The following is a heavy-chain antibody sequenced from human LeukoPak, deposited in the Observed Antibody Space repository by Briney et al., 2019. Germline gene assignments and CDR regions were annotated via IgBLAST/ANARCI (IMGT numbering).Heavy chain of an antibody. CDR1: GFTFSSYS. V-gene: IGHV3-21*01. J-gene: IGHJ3*02. Sequence: GGSLRLSCAASGFTFSSYSMNWVRQAPGKGLEWVSSISSSSSYIYYADSLKGRFTISRDNAKNSLYLQMNSLRAEDTAVYYCAKNGGWYAFDIWGQGTMVTASS. D-gene: IGHD1-1*01. CDR2: ISSSSSYI. CDR3: AKNGGWYAFDI.